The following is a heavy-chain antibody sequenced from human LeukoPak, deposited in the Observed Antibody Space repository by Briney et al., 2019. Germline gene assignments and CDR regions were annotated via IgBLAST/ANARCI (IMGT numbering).Heavy chain of an antibody. Sequence: ASVKVSCKASGYTFTSYDFNWLRQATGQGPEWMGWMNPNSGATGYAQKFQGRVTMTRSASINTAYMELTNLRSEDTAVYYCARAHRSWGFDYWGQGTLVTVSS. V-gene: IGHV1-8*01. D-gene: IGHD3-16*02. CDR2: MNPNSGAT. CDR1: GYTFTSYD. J-gene: IGHJ4*02. CDR3: ARAHRSWGFDY.